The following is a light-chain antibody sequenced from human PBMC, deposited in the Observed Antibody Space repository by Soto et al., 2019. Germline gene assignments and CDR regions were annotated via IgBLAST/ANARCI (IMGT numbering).Light chain of an antibody. J-gene: IGKJ5*01. CDR3: QQRRNWQVT. CDR1: QSVSNNY. V-gene: IGKV3D-20*02. Sequence: EIVMTQSAATLSVSPGERATLSCRASQSVSNNYLAWCQQKPGQAPRVIMYGASRRATGIPDRFSGGGSGTDFTLTISSLEPEDFAVYYCQQRRNWQVTFGQGTRLEI. CDR2: GAS.